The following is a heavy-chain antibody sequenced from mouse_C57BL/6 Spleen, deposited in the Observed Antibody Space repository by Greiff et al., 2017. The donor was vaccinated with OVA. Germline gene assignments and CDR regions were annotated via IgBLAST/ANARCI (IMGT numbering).Heavy chain of an antibody. CDR1: GYTFTSYT. D-gene: IGHD2-1*01. V-gene: IGHV1-4*01. CDR3: SEGIYPVYAMDY. J-gene: IGHJ4*01. Sequence: QVQLQQSGAELARPGASVKMSCKASGYTFTSYTMHWVKQRPGQGLEWIGYINPSSGYPKYNQKFKDKATLTADKSSSTASMQLSSLTAEDAAVYYCSEGIYPVYAMDYWGQGTSVTVSS. CDR2: INPSSGYP.